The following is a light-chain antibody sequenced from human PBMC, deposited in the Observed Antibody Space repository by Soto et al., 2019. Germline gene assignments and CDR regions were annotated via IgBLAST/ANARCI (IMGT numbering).Light chain of an antibody. V-gene: IGLV2-14*01. J-gene: IGLJ1*01. CDR3: SSYTTSNTRQIV. Sequence: QSVLTKPASVYGSPGQSITISCTGTSSDVGGYNYVSWYQQHPGKAPKLMIYDVSNRPSGVSNRFSGSKSGNTASLTISGLQAEDEADYYCSSYTTSNTRQIVFGTGTKVTVL. CDR2: DVS. CDR1: SSDVGGYNY.